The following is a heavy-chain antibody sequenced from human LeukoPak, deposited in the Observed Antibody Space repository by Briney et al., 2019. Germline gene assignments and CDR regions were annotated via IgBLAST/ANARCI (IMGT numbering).Heavy chain of an antibody. D-gene: IGHD4-23*01. CDR1: GGSISSYY. CDR2: IYCSGST. Sequence: SETLSLTCTVSGGSISSYYWSWIRQPPGKGLEWIGYIYCSGSTNYNPSLKSRVTISVDTSKNQFSLKLSSVTAADTAVYYCARDLYGGNAIDYWGQGTLVTVSS. CDR3: ARDLYGGNAIDY. V-gene: IGHV4-59*01. J-gene: IGHJ4*02.